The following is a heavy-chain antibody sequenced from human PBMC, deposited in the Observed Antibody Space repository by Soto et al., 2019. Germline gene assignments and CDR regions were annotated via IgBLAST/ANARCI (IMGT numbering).Heavy chain of an antibody. J-gene: IGHJ4*02. V-gene: IGHV3-23*01. CDR2: VSVSGGTT. D-gene: IGHD3-3*01. CDR3: AKGITLVGVAPPLATSDY. Sequence: GGSLRLSCAASGFTFSSYAMSWVRQAPGKGLEWVSTVSVSGGTTYYADSVKGRFTISRDNPKNTLYLQMNSLRVEDTAAYYCAKGITLVGVAPPLATSDYWGQGTLVTVSS. CDR1: GFTFSSYA.